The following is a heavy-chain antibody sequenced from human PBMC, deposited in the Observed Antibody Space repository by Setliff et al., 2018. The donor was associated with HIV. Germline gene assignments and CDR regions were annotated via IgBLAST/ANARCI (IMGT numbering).Heavy chain of an antibody. Sequence: SETLSLTCTVSGGSIGTYYWSWIRQPPGKGLEWIAYIDYSGSTKYSPSLKSRVTISVDTSKNQFSLNLKSVTAADTAVYYCARGTRSGWYLEVDFWGQGTRVTVS. CDR2: IDYSGST. J-gene: IGHJ4*02. D-gene: IGHD6-19*01. V-gene: IGHV4-59*01. CDR3: ARGTRSGWYLEVDF. CDR1: GGSIGTYY.